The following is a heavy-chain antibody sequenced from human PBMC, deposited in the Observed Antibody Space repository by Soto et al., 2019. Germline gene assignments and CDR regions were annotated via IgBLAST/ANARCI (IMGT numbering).Heavy chain of an antibody. J-gene: IGHJ6*02. Sequence: SVKVSCKASGFTFTNSAVQWVRQARGQRLEWIGWIVVGSGHTNYAEKFHERVTITRDMSTSTAYMEVSSLRSEDTAMYYCAANLERKSGSRYYGMDVWGHANTVTVS. CDR3: AANLERKSGSRYYGMDV. D-gene: IGHD3-10*01. CDR1: GFTFTNSA. CDR2: IVVGSGHT. V-gene: IGHV1-58*01.